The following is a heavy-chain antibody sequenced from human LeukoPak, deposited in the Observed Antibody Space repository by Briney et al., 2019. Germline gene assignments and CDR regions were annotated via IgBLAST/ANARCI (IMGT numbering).Heavy chain of an antibody. D-gene: IGHD2-2*01. V-gene: IGHV1-46*01. J-gene: IGHJ5*02. Sequence: GGSVKVSCKGSGYTFTRYYINWGPKGPGQRLGWRGIINPSGGSTSYAQKFQGRVTMTRDMSTSTVYMELSSLRSEDTAVYYCARASPRTDIVVVPAAPFDPWGQGTLVTVSS. CDR1: GYTFTRYY. CDR2: INPSGGST. CDR3: ARASPRTDIVVVPAAPFDP.